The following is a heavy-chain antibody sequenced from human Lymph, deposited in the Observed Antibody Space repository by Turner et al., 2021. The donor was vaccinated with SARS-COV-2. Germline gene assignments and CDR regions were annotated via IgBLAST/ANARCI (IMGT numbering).Heavy chain of an antibody. V-gene: IGHV3-30*18. CDR2: ISYDGSNK. CDR1: GFTFRTYG. D-gene: IGHD2-15*01. CDR3: AKMGGVYCSGGNCYSGRLDY. J-gene: IGHJ4*02. Sequence: QVQLVESGGGVVQPGRSLRLPCAASGFTFRTYGMHWVRQAPGKGMEWVAVISYDGSNKYYAESVKGRFTISRDNSKNTLYLQMNSLRAEDTAVYYCAKMGGVYCSGGNCYSGRLDYWGQGTLVTVSS.